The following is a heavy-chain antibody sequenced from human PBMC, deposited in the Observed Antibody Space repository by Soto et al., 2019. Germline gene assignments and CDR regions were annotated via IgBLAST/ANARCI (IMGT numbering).Heavy chain of an antibody. V-gene: IGHV1-18*01. D-gene: IGHD3-3*01. Sequence: QAQLVQSGAEMKKPGASVKVSCKASGYTLSNYGISWVRQAPGQGLEWMGWSSTYNGNTKYAKRFQGRVTMTTGTPTSTAYMELQSLRSDGTAVYYCVRDHHDFSSDYHYFLMDAWGKGTTVTVSS. CDR3: VRDHHDFSSDYHYFLMDA. J-gene: IGHJ6*03. CDR2: SSTYNGNT. CDR1: GYTLSNYG.